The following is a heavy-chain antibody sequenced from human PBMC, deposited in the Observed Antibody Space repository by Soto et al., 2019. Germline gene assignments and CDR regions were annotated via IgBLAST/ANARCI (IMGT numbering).Heavy chain of an antibody. CDR3: ARHVPAAGYYYGMDV. Sequence: QVQLVQSGAEVKKPGSSVKVSCKASGGTFSSYAISWVRQAPGQGLEWMGGIIPIFGTANYAQKFQGRVTITADESTSTAYTGMSGPRSEDTAVYYCARHVPAAGYYYGMDVWGQGTTVTVSS. V-gene: IGHV1-69*12. J-gene: IGHJ6*02. D-gene: IGHD2-2*01. CDR2: IIPIFGTA. CDR1: GGTFSSYA.